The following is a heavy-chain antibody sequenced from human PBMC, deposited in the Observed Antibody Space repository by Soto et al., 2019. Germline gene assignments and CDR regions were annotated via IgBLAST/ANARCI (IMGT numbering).Heavy chain of an antibody. J-gene: IGHJ4*02. CDR3: SHGYAQYFES. V-gene: IGHV3-15*01. CDR2: IKSKTDGGTT. CDR1: GFTFSNAW. Sequence: GGSLRLSCAASGFTFSNAWMTWVRQAPGKGLEWVGRIKSKTDGGTTDYAAPVKGRFSISRNDSRNTLFLQMNSLKTEDTAVKYCSHGYAQYFESWGRGTLVTVSS. D-gene: IGHD5-18*01.